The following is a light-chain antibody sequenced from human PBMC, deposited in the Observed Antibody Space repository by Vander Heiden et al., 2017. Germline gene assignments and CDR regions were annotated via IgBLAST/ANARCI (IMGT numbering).Light chain of an antibody. J-gene: IGKJ4*01. V-gene: IGKV1-33*01. Sequence: DIQMTQSPSSLSASVGDRVTITCQASQDITTYLHWYQQKPGKAPKLLIYDASDLEAGVPSRFSGSGSGTDCTFAISSLQPEDIATYYCQQYDALPLTFGGGTKVEI. CDR3: QQYDALPLT. CDR1: QDITTY. CDR2: DAS.